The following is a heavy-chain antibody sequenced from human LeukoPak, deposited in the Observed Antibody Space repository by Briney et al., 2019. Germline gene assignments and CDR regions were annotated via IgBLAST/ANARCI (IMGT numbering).Heavy chain of an antibody. J-gene: IGHJ4*02. D-gene: IGHD2-21*02. CDR2: FDPEDGET. V-gene: IGHV1-24*01. CDR3: ATAVTVVVTGSYFDY. Sequence: ASVTVSYKVSGYTLTELSMHWVRQAPGKGGEWMGGFDPEDGETIYAQKFQGRVTMTEDTSTDTAYMELSSLRSEDTAVYYCATAVTVVVTGSYFDYWGQGTLVTVSS. CDR1: GYTLTELS.